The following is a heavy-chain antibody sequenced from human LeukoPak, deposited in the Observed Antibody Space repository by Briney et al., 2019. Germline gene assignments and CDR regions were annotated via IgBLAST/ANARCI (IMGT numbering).Heavy chain of an antibody. CDR2: ISSSSTTI. CDR3: AKDLLRPYRGPPYYYYYGMDV. Sequence: GGSLRLSCAASGFTFSSYSMNWVRQAPGKGLEWVSYISSSSTTIYYADSVKGRFTISRDNSKNTLYLQMNSLRAEDTAVYYCAKDLLRPYRGPPYYYYYGMDVWGQGTTVTVSS. J-gene: IGHJ6*02. V-gene: IGHV3-48*01. D-gene: IGHD4-17*01. CDR1: GFTFSSYS.